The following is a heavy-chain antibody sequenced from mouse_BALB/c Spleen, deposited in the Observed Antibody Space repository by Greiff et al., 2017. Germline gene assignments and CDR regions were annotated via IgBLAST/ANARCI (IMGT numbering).Heavy chain of an antibody. CDR2: INPYNDGT. D-gene: IGHD2-1*01. V-gene: IGHV1-14*01. CDR3: ARGIHYGNYPYAMDY. Sequence: VQLKQSGPELVKPGASVKMSCKASGYTFTSYVMHWVKQKPGQGLEWIGYINPYNDGTKYNEKFKGKATLTSDKSSSTAYMELSSLTSEDSAVYYCARGIHYGNYPYAMDYWGQGTSVTVSS. J-gene: IGHJ4*01. CDR1: GYTFTSYV.